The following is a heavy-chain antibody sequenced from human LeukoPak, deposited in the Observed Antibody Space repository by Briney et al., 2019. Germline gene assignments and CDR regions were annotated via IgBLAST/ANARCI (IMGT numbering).Heavy chain of an antibody. J-gene: IGHJ5*01. CDR3: ARRMPGTRGIDS. CDR1: GGSISSYY. D-gene: IGHD1-7*01. Sequence: TSETLSLTCTVSGGSISSYYWSWIRQPPGKGLEWIGYIYYSGSTNYNPSLKSRVTISVDTSKNQFSLKLSSVTAADTAVYYCARRMPGTRGIDSWGQGTLVTVSS. CDR2: IYYSGST. V-gene: IGHV4-59*08.